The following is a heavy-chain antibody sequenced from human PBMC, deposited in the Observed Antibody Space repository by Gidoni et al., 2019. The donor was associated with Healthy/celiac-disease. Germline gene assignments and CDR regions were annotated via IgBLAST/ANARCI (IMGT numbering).Heavy chain of an antibody. CDR1: GGSISSYY. CDR2: IYYSGST. CDR3: AREYDSSGYYYRDWYFDL. Sequence: QVRLQESGPGLVKPSETLSLTCTVSGGSISSYYWSWIRQPPGKGLEWIGYIYYSGSTNYNPSLKSRVTISVDTSKNQFSLKLSSVTAADTAVYYCAREYDSSGYYYRDWYFDLWGRGTLVTVSS. J-gene: IGHJ2*01. V-gene: IGHV4-59*01. D-gene: IGHD3-22*01.